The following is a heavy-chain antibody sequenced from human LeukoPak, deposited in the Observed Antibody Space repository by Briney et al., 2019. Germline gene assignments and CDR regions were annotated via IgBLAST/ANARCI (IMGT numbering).Heavy chain of an antibody. J-gene: IGHJ4*02. Sequence: GESLKISCKGSGYSFTNYWIGWVRQMPGKGLEWMGIIYLGDSDTRYSPSFQGQVTISADKSISTAYLQWNSLKASDTAMYYCARVQVSGDSDQGGDYWGQGTLVTVSS. D-gene: IGHD3-3*01. CDR1: GYSFTNYW. CDR2: IYLGDSDT. V-gene: IGHV5-51*01. CDR3: ARVQVSGDSDQGGDY.